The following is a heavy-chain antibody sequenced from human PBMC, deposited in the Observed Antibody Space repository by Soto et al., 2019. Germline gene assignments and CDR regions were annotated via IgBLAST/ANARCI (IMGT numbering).Heavy chain of an antibody. D-gene: IGHD3-10*01. CDR1: GFTLSDYW. J-gene: IGHJ4*02. CDR3: AKDPRSESSCCGSGSSPT. CDR2: VKQDGIEK. Sequence: EVQLVESGGGLVQPGGSLRLSCAASGFTLSDYWMTWVRQAPGKGLEWVANVKQDGIEKNYVDSVKGGFTISRDNDRKSLFLQRNELGADDKAVYFCAKDPRSESSCCGSGSSPTWGQGTLVTVSS. V-gene: IGHV3-7*01.